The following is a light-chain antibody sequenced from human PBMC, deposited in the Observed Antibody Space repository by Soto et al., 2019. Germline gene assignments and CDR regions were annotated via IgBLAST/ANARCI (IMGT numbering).Light chain of an antibody. CDR3: SSYATSTTPWV. CDR2: DVK. J-gene: IGLJ3*02. Sequence: QSALTQPASVSGSPGQSITISCTGTSSDVGGYNYVSWYQQHPGKAPKLMIYDVKNRPSGVSNRFSGSKSGNTASLIISGLQAEDEADYYCSSYATSTTPWVFGGGTKLTVL. V-gene: IGLV2-14*01. CDR1: SSDVGGYNY.